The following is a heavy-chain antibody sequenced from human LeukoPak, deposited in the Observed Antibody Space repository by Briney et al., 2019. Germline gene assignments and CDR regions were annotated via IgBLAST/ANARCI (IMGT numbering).Heavy chain of an antibody. CDR2: INHSGST. J-gene: IGHJ4*02. CDR3: ASHYDSSGYFY. Sequence: SETLSLTCAVYGGSFSGFYWSWIRQPPGKGLEWIEEINHSGSTNYNPSLKSRVTISVDTSKNQFSLKLSSVTAADTAVFYCASHYDSSGYFYWGQGTLVTVSS. CDR1: GGSFSGFY. D-gene: IGHD3-22*01. V-gene: IGHV4-34*01.